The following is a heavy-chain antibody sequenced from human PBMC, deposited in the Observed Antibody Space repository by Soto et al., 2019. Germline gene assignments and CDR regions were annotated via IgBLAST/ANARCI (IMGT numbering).Heavy chain of an antibody. CDR2: ISSSGGDT. J-gene: IGHJ4*02. D-gene: IGHD6-13*01. Sequence: EVQMLESGGGLVQPGGSLRLSCAASEFTFRSYAMSWARQAPGKGLEWVSAISSSGGDTYYADSVKGLFTISRDNSKNTLYLQMNSRRAEDTAIYYCAKGRGTSSWYLIDYWGQGTLVTVSS. V-gene: IGHV3-23*01. CDR1: EFTFRSYA. CDR3: AKGRGTSSWYLIDY.